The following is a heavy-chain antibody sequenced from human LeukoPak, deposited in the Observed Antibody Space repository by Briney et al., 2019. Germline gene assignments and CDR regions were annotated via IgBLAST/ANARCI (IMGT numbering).Heavy chain of an antibody. CDR2: IYTSGST. Sequence: SQTLSLTCTVSGDSIGSGYYYWTWIRQPAGKGLEWIGRIYTSGSTHYNPSLKSRVSISIDTSENQFSLNLSSVTAADTAVYYCARGEETHYFYYFYMDVWGKGTTVTVSS. J-gene: IGHJ6*03. V-gene: IGHV4-61*02. CDR3: ARGEETHYFYYFYMDV. D-gene: IGHD2/OR15-2a*01. CDR1: GDSIGSGYYY.